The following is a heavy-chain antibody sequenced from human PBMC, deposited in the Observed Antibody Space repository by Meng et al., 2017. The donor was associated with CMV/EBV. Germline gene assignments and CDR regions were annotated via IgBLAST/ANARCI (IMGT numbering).Heavy chain of an antibody. CDR3: ARANNQEYCSSTSCYSTEYFQH. Sequence: SETLSLTCTVPGGSISSYYWRWTRQPRGKGLEWSGYIYYSGSTNYNPSLKSRVTISVDTSKNQFSLKLSSVTAADTAVYYCARANNQEYCSSTSCYSTEYFQHWGQGTLVTVSS. CDR1: GGSISSYY. J-gene: IGHJ1*01. V-gene: IGHV4-59*01. CDR2: IYYSGST. D-gene: IGHD2-2*01.